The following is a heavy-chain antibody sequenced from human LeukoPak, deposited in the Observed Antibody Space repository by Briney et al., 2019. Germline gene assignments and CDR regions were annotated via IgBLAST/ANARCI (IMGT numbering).Heavy chain of an antibody. CDR1: GFTLSSYA. D-gene: IGHD2/OR15-2a*01. Sequence: GGSLRLSCVVSGFTLSSYAMHWVRQAPGKGLEWVAVISFDGSNKHYADSVKGRFTISRDNSKNTLYLQMNSLRAEDTAAYYCARGEFGDYYYFYMDVWGKGTTVTVSS. CDR3: ARGEFGDYYYFYMDV. CDR2: ISFDGSNK. V-gene: IGHV3-30*04. J-gene: IGHJ6*03.